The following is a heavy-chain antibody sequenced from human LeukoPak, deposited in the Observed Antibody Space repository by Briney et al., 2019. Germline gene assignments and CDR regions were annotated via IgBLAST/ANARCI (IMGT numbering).Heavy chain of an antibody. D-gene: IGHD6-6*01. V-gene: IGHV3-30-3*01. CDR3: ASGSSSPYYYYGMDV. Sequence: GGSLRLSCAASGFTFSSYAMSWVRQAPGKGLGWGAVISYDGSNKYYADSVKGRFTISRDNSKNTLYLQMNSLRAEDTAVYYCASGSSSPYYYYGMDVWGQGTTVTVSS. CDR2: ISYDGSNK. CDR1: GFTFSSYA. J-gene: IGHJ6*02.